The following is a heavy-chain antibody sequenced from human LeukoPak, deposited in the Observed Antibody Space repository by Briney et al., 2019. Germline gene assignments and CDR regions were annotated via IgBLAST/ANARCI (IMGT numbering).Heavy chain of an antibody. J-gene: IGHJ4*02. Sequence: SETLSLTCTVSGGSISSYYWSWIRQPPGKGLEWIGYIYYSGSTNYNPSLKSRVTISVDTSKNQFSLKLSSVTAADTAVYYCARGGIAAAGTFHYWGQGTLVTVSS. CDR3: ARGGIAAAGTFHY. V-gene: IGHV4-59*01. D-gene: IGHD6-13*01. CDR2: IYYSGST. CDR1: GGSISSYY.